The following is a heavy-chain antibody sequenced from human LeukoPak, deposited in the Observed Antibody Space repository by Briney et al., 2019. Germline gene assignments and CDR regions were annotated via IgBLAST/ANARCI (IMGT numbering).Heavy chain of an antibody. D-gene: IGHD6-13*01. J-gene: IGHJ4*02. V-gene: IGHV1-2*02. CDR1: GYSFTGYY. CDR2: INPNSGGT. Sequence: GASVKVSCKASGYSFTGYYIPWVRQAPGQGLEWVGWINPNSGGTRYAHKFQGRVSMTRDTSINIAYMEVNSLRSDDTAAYYCARDQSLEGAAAGEFDSWGQGTLVTVSS. CDR3: ARDQSLEGAAAGEFDS.